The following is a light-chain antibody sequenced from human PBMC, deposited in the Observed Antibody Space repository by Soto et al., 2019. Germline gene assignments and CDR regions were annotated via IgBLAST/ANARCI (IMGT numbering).Light chain of an antibody. V-gene: IGKV1-39*01. Sequence: DIQMTQSPASLSASVGDIVTLSFSASQTIITFLNFYQQKPGTAPRLLIYRASSVQSRVPPRFSGSGSGRDFTLTISSLRPEDIATYFCQHSYSSPPWTFGQGTKVDIK. CDR2: RAS. CDR3: QHSYSSPPWT. CDR1: QTIITF. J-gene: IGKJ1*01.